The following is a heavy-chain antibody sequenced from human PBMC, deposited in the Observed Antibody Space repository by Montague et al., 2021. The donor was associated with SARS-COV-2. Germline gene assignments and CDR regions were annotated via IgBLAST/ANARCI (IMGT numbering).Heavy chain of an antibody. Sequence: SETLSLTCSDSGGSLSTYYWSWIRQPPGKGLEWIGYIDDSGTTRXNPSLRSRATISLDLSKNQFSLDLNSVTAADTAVYYCARNAYNHYGLDVWGQGTTVTVSS. J-gene: IGHJ6*02. CDR1: GGSLSTYY. CDR3: ARNAYNHYGLDV. V-gene: IGHV4-59*08. CDR2: IDDSGTT.